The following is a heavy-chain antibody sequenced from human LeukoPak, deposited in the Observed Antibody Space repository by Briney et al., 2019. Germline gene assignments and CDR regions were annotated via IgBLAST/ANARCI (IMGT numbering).Heavy chain of an antibody. CDR2: MNPNSGNT. CDR3: AREGPYSRPFDY. Sequence: GASVKVSCKASGYTFTSYDINWVRQATGQRLEWMGWMNPNSGNTGYAQKFQGRVTMTRNTSISTAYMELSSLRSEDTAVYYCAREGPYSRPFDYWGQGTLVTVSS. J-gene: IGHJ4*02. D-gene: IGHD5-18*01. CDR1: GYTFTSYD. V-gene: IGHV1-8*01.